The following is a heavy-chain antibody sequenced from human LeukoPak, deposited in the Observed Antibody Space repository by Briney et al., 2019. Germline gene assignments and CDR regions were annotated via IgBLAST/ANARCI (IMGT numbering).Heavy chain of an antibody. CDR1: GFTFSSYA. CDR3: ARVWYYYDSSGYNERALDY. J-gene: IGHJ4*02. Sequence: GGSLRLSCAASGFTFSSYAMSWVRQAPGKGLEYVSAISANGGSTYYANSVKGRFTISRDNSKNSLYLQMNSLRAEDTAVYYCARVWYYYDSSGYNERALDYWGQGTLVTVSS. D-gene: IGHD3-22*01. V-gene: IGHV3-64*01. CDR2: ISANGGST.